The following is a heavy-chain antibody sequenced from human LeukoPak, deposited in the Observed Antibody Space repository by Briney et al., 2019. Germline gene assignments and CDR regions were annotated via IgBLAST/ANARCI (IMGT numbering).Heavy chain of an antibody. V-gene: IGHV4-4*07. D-gene: IGHD3-3*01. CDR1: GGSISSYY. Sequence: SETLSLTCTVSGGSISSYYWSWIRQPAGKGLEWIGHIYTSGNTNYNPPLKSRVTMSVDTSKNLFSLRLNSVTAADTAVYYCARDATMTLYDWFGPWGQGTLVTVSS. CDR3: ARDATMTLYDWFGP. CDR2: IYTSGNT. J-gene: IGHJ5*02.